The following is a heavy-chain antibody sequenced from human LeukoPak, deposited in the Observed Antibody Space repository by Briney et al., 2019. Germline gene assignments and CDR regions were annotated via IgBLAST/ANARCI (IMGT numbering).Heavy chain of an antibody. V-gene: IGHV3-23*01. J-gene: IGHJ4*02. CDR1: RFAFSNYG. CDR3: AKSSYYDTSGSYREYYFDY. CDR2: ISGSGGST. Sequence: GGSLRLSCAVSRFAFSNYGMSWVRQAPGKGLEWVSAISGSGGSTYYADSVKGRFTISRDNSKNTLYLQMNSLRAEDTALYYCAKSSYYDTSGSYREYYFDYWGQGALVTVSS. D-gene: IGHD3-22*01.